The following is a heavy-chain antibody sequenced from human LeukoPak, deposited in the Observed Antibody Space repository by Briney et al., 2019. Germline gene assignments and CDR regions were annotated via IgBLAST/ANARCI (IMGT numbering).Heavy chain of an antibody. CDR1: GGSISSSSYY. CDR2: IYTSGST. Sequence: SETLSLTCTVSGGSISSSSYYWGWIRQPPGKGLEWIGYIYTSGSTNYNPSLKSRVTISVDTSKNQFSLKLSSVTAADTAVYYCARLFPDSSGYYLYYYYYYMDVWGKGTTVTVSS. J-gene: IGHJ6*03. CDR3: ARLFPDSSGYYLYYYYYYMDV. D-gene: IGHD3-22*01. V-gene: IGHV4-61*05.